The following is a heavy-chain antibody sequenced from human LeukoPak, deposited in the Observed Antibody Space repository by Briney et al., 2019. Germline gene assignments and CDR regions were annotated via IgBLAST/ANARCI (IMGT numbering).Heavy chain of an antibody. V-gene: IGHV4-34*01. CDR2: ISRRGNT. CDR3: ARHGEYYFDY. Sequence: SETLSLTCAVYGGSLSGRYWSWFRQPPRQGLEWIGQISRRGNTNYTPSLKSRVTISVDTSKNQLSLKLSTVTAADTALYYCARHGEYYFDYWGQGTLVTVSS. D-gene: IGHD3-10*01. J-gene: IGHJ4*02. CDR1: GGSLSGRY.